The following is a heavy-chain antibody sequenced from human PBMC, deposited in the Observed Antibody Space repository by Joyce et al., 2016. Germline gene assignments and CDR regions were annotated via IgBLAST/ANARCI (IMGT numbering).Heavy chain of an antibody. CDR3: TRGRDFGDHSFDY. J-gene: IGHJ4*02. Sequence: QLQLQESGSGLVKPSQTLSLTCAVSGGSISSGGYSWSWIRQPPGKALEWIGCIYYCGSTSYNSSLKSRVTISIDRSKTQVSLKISSVTAADTAVYFCTRGRDFGDHSFDYWGQGILVTVSS. CDR2: IYYCGST. V-gene: IGHV4-30-2*01. D-gene: IGHD4-17*01. CDR1: GGSISSGGYS.